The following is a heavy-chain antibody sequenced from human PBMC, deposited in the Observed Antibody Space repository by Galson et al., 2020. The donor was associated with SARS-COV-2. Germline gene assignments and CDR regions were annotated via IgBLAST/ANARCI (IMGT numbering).Heavy chain of an antibody. J-gene: IGHJ2*01. D-gene: IGHD5-18*01. Sequence: SQTLSLTCTVSGESISTNYWTWIRQPPGKGLEWIGHIYFTGSTNYNPSLKSRVTISVDTSKNQFSLNLTSVTAADTATYYCARLPWIELWLRGWYFDLWGRGTLVTVSS. CDR3: ARLPWIELWLRGWYFDL. CDR1: GESISTNY. CDR2: IYFTGST. V-gene: IGHV4-59*01.